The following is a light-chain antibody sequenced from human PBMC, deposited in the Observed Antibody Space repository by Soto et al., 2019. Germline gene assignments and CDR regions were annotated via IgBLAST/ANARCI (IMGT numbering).Light chain of an antibody. J-gene: IGLJ1*01. CDR3: QVWDNVDDHIYV. Sequence: SYELNQPPSVSVAPGQTATISCGENNIDSRTVHWYQQKPGQAPLLVVYDNSFRPSGIPNRFSGSNSGNTATLTISRVEAGDEADYYCQVWDNVDDHIYVFGTGTKVTV. CDR2: DNS. V-gene: IGLV3-21*02. CDR1: NIDSRT.